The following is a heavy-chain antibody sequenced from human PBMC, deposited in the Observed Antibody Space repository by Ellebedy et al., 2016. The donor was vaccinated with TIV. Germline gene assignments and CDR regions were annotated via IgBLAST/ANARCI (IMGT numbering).Heavy chain of an antibody. D-gene: IGHD3-10*01. CDR3: ASHFMVRGVNYCYGMDV. CDR2: INPSGGST. CDR1: GYTFTSYY. V-gene: IGHV1-46*01. J-gene: IGHJ6*02. Sequence: ASVKVSXXASGYTFTSYYMHWVRQAPGQGLEWMGIINPSGGSTSYAQKFQGRVTMTRDTSTSTVYMELSSLRSEDTAVYYCASHFMVRGVNYCYGMDVWGQGTTVTVSS.